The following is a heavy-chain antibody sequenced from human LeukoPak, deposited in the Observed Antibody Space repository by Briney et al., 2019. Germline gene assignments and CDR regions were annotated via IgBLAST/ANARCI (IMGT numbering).Heavy chain of an antibody. J-gene: IGHJ5*02. Sequence: ASETLSLTCVVSGYSISSGYYWGWIRQPPGKGLDWIGSIYHSGSTYYNPSLKSRVTISVDTSQNQLSLKLSSVTAADTAVYYCARAAAGTGYNWFDPWGQGTLVTVSS. V-gene: IGHV4-38-2*01. CDR1: GYSISSGYY. D-gene: IGHD6-13*01. CDR2: IYHSGST. CDR3: ARAAAGTGYNWFDP.